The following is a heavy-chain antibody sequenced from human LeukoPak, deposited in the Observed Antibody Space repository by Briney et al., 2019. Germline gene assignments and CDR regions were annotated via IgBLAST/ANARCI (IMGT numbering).Heavy chain of an antibody. CDR1: GFSLSTSGVG. CDR3: AHRSAVAGSFLRMGFFDY. J-gene: IGHJ4*02. V-gene: IGHV2-5*01. D-gene: IGHD6-19*01. CDR2: IYWNDDK. Sequence: SGPTLAKPTQTLTLTCTFSGFSLSTSGVGVGWIRQPPGEALEWLALIYWNDDKRYSPSLKSRLTTTKDTSKNQVVLTMTNMDPVDTATYYCAHRSAVAGSFLRMGFFDYWGQGTLVTVSS.